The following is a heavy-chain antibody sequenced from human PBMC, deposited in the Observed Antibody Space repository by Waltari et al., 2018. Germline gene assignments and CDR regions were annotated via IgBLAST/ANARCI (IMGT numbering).Heavy chain of an antibody. D-gene: IGHD3-10*01. CDR3: ARGRGSGYVEY. CDR2: SISSSSYI. Sequence: EVQLVESGGGLVKTGGSLRLSCAASGFTFSSYSMNWVRQAPGKGWEWVSSSISSSSYIYYADSVKGRFTISKANAKNSLYLQMNSLRAEDTAVYYCARGRGSGYVEYWGQGTLVTVSS. V-gene: IGHV3-21*01. J-gene: IGHJ4*02. CDR1: GFTFSSYS.